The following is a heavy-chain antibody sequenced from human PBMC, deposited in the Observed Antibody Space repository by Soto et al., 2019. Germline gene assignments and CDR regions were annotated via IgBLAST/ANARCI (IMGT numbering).Heavy chain of an antibody. V-gene: IGHV4-59*01. CDR1: GGTISSYY. D-gene: IGHD3-10*01. CDR3: ARVQNYPYYYGSNSNWFDP. Sequence: PSETLSLTCTVSGGTISSYYWSWIRQPPGKGLEWIGYIYYSGSTNYNPSLKSRVTISVDTSKNQFSLKLSSVTAADTAVYYCARVQNYPYYYGSNSNWFDPWGQGTLVTVSS. CDR2: IYYSGST. J-gene: IGHJ5*02.